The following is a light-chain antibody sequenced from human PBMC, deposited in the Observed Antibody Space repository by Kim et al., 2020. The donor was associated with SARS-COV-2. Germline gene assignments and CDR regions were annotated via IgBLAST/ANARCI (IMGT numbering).Light chain of an antibody. Sequence: SSELTQDPAVSVALGQTVRITCQGDSLRSYYATWYQQKPGQAPIVVIYGKNNRPSGIPDRFSGSSSGNTASLTITGTQAGDEADYYCNSRDSNDNVVFGGVTKVTVL. CDR3: NSRDSNDNVV. CDR1: SLRSYY. V-gene: IGLV3-19*01. CDR2: GKN. J-gene: IGLJ2*01.